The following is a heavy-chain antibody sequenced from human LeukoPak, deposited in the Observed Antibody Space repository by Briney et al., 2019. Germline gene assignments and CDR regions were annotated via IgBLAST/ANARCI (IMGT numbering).Heavy chain of an antibody. CDR2: TNHSGST. D-gene: IGHD3-3*01. Sequence: SETLSLTCAVYGGSFSGYYWSWIRQPPGKGLEWIGETNHSGSTNYNPSLKSRVTISVDTSKNQCFLKLSSVTAADTAVYYCPRGPRTIFGVVPWFDPWGQGTLVTVSS. CDR3: PRGPRTIFGVVPWFDP. CDR1: GGSFSGYY. J-gene: IGHJ5*02. V-gene: IGHV4-34*01.